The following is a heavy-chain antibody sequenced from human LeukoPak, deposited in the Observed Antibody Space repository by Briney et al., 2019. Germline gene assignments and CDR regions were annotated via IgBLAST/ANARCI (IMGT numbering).Heavy chain of an antibody. D-gene: IGHD3-3*01. Sequence: ASVKVSCKASGYTFTDYAMHWVRQAPGERLEWMGWINTGKGNTKYSQKFQGRVTITMDTSASTAYMELSSLRSEDTAVYYCARTQMGYYDFWSGQYYYYGMDVWGQGTTVTVSS. CDR1: GYTFTDYA. CDR3: ARTQMGYYDFWSGQYYYYGMDV. J-gene: IGHJ6*02. V-gene: IGHV1-3*04. CDR2: INTGKGNT.